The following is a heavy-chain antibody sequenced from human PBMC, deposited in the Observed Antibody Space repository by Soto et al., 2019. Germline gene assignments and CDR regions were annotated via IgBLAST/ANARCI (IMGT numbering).Heavy chain of an antibody. CDR2: IIPILGIA. CDR3: ARDLGYTLNYFAY. Sequence: QVQLVQSGAEVKKPGSSVKVSCKASGGTFSSYTIIWVRQAPGQGLEWMGRIIPILGIANYAQKFQGRVTITADKSTSTAYMELSSLRSEDTAVYYCARDLGYTLNYFAYWGQGTLVTVSS. V-gene: IGHV1-69*08. J-gene: IGHJ4*02. CDR1: GGTFSSYT. D-gene: IGHD1-1*01.